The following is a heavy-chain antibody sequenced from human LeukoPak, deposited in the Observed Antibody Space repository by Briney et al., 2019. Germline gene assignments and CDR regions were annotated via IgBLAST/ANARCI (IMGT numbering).Heavy chain of an antibody. CDR1: GGAFSGYY. V-gene: IGHV4-34*01. CDR3: VTYYFDSSGPKKNY. J-gene: IGHJ4*02. D-gene: IGHD3-22*01. Sequence: SETLSLTCAVYGGAFSGYYWSWIRQPPGKGLEWIGEINHSGSTNYNPSLKSRVTISVDTSKKQFSLKLSSVTAADTAVYYCVTYYFDSSGPKKNYWGQGTLVTVSS. CDR2: INHSGST.